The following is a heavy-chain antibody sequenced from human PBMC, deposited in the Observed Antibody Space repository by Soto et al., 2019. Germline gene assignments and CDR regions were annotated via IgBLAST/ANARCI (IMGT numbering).Heavy chain of an antibody. CDR1: GDRVSSDTAS. Sequence: SQTLSLTFAISGDRVSSDTASWNLISQSPSRGLEWLGRTYFRSKLYNDYAVSVKSRIIINPDTSKNQFSLQLNSVTPEDTAVYFCAKANNLGPKIGYAFDPWCKGNIFTVSS. CDR2: TYFRSKLYN. J-gene: IGHJ5*02. V-gene: IGHV6-1*01. D-gene: IGHD5-12*01. CDR3: AKANNLGPKIGYAFDP.